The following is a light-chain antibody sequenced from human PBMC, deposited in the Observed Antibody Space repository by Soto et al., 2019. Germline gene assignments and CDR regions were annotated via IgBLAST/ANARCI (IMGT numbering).Light chain of an antibody. CDR1: SRDIGTSNL. Sequence: QSVLTQPASVSGSPGQSITIFCTGTSRDIGTSNLVSWHQQYPGKAPKLIIFEVTRRPSGISNRFSGSKSGNTASLTISGLQPEDEADYYCYTYTGISTSLFVFGTGTKVTVL. V-gene: IGLV2-23*02. CDR3: YTYTGISTSLFV. J-gene: IGLJ1*01. CDR2: EVT.